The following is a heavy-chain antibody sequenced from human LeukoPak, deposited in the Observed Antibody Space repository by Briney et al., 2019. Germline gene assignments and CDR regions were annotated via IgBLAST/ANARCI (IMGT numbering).Heavy chain of an antibody. CDR3: ARGRGGGFPDSFDY. V-gene: IGHV4-34*01. D-gene: IGHD4-23*01. Sequence: SETLSLTCAVYGGSFSGYYWSWIRQPPGKGLEWIGEINHSGSTNYNPSLKSRVTISVDTSKDQFSLKLSSVTAADTAVYYCARGRGGGFPDSFDYWGQGTLVTVSS. J-gene: IGHJ4*02. CDR2: INHSGST. CDR1: GGSFSGYY.